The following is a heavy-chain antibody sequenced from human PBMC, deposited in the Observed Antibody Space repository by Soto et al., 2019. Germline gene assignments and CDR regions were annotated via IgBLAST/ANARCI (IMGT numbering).Heavy chain of an antibody. J-gene: IGHJ5*02. CDR1: GGSISSYY. D-gene: IGHD5-12*01. Sequence: PSETLSLTCTVSGGSISSYYWSWIRQPPGKGLEWIGYIYYSGSTNYNPSLKSRVTISVDTSKNQFSLKLSSVTAADTALYYCARVGRSGYDFGWFDPWGQGTLVTVSS. CDR3: ARVGRSGYDFGWFDP. V-gene: IGHV4-59*08. CDR2: IYYSGST.